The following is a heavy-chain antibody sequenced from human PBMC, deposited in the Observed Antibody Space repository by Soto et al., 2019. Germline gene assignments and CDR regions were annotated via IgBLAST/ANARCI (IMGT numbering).Heavy chain of an antibody. Sequence: PGGSLRLSCAASGFTFETYWMSWVRQAPGKGLEWVANINQDGSEKEYVDSVRGRFTISRDNAKKSVYLQMNRLRADDTAMYYCARAGGCTSARCPTTPGFHYWGQG. CDR2: INQDGSEK. CDR3: ARAGGCTSARCPTTPGFHY. J-gene: IGHJ4*02. CDR1: GFTFETYW. V-gene: IGHV3-7*04. D-gene: IGHD2-8*02.